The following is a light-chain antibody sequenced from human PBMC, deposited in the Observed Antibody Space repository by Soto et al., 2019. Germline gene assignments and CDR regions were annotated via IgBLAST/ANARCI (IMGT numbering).Light chain of an antibody. J-gene: IGKJ5*01. Sequence: DIQMTQSPSAMSASVGDRVTIGFLASQDIGDHLAWFQQKPGKVPQRLIYAASSLQTGVPSRFSGSGSGTDFTLTINSLQPEDFATYYCLQHDSFPPTFGQGTRLEIK. CDR2: AAS. V-gene: IGKV1-17*03. CDR3: LQHDSFPPT. CDR1: QDIGDH.